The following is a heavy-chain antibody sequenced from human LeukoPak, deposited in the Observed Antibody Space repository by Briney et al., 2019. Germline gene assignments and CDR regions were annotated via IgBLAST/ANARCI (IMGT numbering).Heavy chain of an antibody. Sequence: GGPLRLSCAASGFTFSDYAMTWVRQSPGKGLEWVSRITGSGSSTFYADSVKGRFTISRDNSKNTVSLQMSGLRAEDTAVYYCAKRERQSFAYWGQGTLVTVSS. V-gene: IGHV3-23*01. D-gene: IGHD6-19*01. J-gene: IGHJ4*02. CDR1: GFTFSDYA. CDR3: AKRERQSFAY. CDR2: ITGSGSST.